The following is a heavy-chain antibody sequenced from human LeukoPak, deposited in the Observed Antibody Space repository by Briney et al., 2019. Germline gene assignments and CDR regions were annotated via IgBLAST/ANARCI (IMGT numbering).Heavy chain of an antibody. CDR1: GGSISSYY. Sequence: SETLSLTCTVSGGSISSYYWSWIRQPPGKGLEWIGHIYTSGSTNYNPSLKSRVTISVDTSKNQFSLNLSSVTAADTACDYCARTLGYCSGGSCYWYFDLWGRGTLVTVSS. CDR2: IYTSGST. CDR3: ARTLGYCSGGSCYWYFDL. V-gene: IGHV4-4*07. J-gene: IGHJ2*01. D-gene: IGHD2-15*01.